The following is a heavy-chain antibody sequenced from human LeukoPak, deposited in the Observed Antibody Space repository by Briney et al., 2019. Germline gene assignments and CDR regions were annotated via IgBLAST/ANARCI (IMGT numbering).Heavy chain of an antibody. J-gene: IGHJ5*02. V-gene: IGHV4-39*07. CDR1: GGSISSSSYY. Sequence: SETLSLTCTVSGGSISSSSYYWGWIRQPPGKGLEWIGSIYYSGSTYYNPSIKSPVTISVDTSKNQFSLKLSSVTAADTAVYYCAREGSSHLNWFDPWGQGTLVTVSS. D-gene: IGHD6-13*01. CDR3: AREGSSHLNWFDP. CDR2: IYYSGST.